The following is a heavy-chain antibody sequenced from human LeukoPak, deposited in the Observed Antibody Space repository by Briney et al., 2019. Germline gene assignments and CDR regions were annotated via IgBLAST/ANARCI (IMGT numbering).Heavy chain of an antibody. CDR3: ARVGEYYYDSSGYYSDAFDI. D-gene: IGHD3-22*01. Sequence: KPSETLSLTCSVYGGSFSDYYWTWIRQPPGKGLEWIGEINLSGSTNYNPSLKSRVTISVDTSKNQFSLKLSSVTAADTAVYYCARVGEYYYDSSGYYSDAFDIWGQGTMVTVSS. CDR2: INLSGST. V-gene: IGHV4-34*01. CDR1: GGSFSDYY. J-gene: IGHJ3*02.